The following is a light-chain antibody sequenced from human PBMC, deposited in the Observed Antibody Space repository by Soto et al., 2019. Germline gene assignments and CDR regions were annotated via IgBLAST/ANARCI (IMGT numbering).Light chain of an antibody. V-gene: IGLV2-8*01. J-gene: IGLJ1*01. CDR1: KNDIGVYDF. CDR2: EVV. Sequence: QSALTQPPSASGSPGQSVTISCTGTKNDIGVYDFVSWYQHHPGKAPRLIIYEVVQRPSGVPDRFSGSKSGNTASLTVSGLQSADEADYFCKSYAGSNTYVFGSGTKFTFL. CDR3: KSYAGSNTYV.